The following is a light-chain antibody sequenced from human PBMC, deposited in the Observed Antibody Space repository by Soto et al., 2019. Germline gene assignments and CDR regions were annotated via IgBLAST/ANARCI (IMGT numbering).Light chain of an antibody. J-gene: IGKJ3*01. CDR2: SAS. V-gene: IGKV3-15*01. CDR3: QQYNSWPT. Sequence: EIVLTQSPATLSVSPGERATLSCRASQSVATTLAWYQQKPGRTPRLLIYSASTRASGVPARFSGAGSGTEFTLTINSLQSEDFGIYYGQQYNSWPTFGPGTKVEIK. CDR1: QSVATT.